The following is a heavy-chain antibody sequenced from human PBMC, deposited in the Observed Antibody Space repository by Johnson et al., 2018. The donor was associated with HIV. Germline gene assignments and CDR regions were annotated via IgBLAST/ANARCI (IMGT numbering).Heavy chain of an antibody. J-gene: IGHJ3*02. CDR1: GFSVSSKY. V-gene: IGHV3-66*01. CDR3: ASTRLGAFDI. D-gene: IGHD6-6*01. CDR2: IYSGGST. Sequence: MQLVESGGGLVQPGGSLRLSCAASGFSVSSKYMSWVRQAPGKGLEWVSVIYSGGSTFYADSVKGRFTISRDNSGNTRYLQMDSLRVEDTAVYYCASTRLGAFDIWGQGTMVTVSS.